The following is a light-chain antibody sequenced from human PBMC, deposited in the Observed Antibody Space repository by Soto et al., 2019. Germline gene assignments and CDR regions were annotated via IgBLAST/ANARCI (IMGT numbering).Light chain of an antibody. Sequence: QSVLTQPPSASATPGQRVTISCSGSRSSIGNNVVYWYQQLPGTAPRLLIYSNDQRPSGVPDRFSASKSGTSASLAISGLRSEDEADYYCATWDDSLSGRVFGGGTKLTVL. CDR1: RSSIGNNV. V-gene: IGLV1-47*02. J-gene: IGLJ3*02. CDR2: SND. CDR3: ATWDDSLSGRV.